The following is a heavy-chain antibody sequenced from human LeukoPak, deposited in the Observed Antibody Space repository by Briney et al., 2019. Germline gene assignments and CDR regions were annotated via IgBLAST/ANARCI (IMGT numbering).Heavy chain of an antibody. V-gene: IGHV4-38-2*02. Sequence: SETLSLTCTVSGYSISSGYYWGWIRQPPGKGLEWIGSIYHSGSTYYNPSLKSRVTISVDTSKNQFSLKLSSVTAADTAVYYCARELRFLEWLLSYYYMDVWGKGTTVNVSS. CDR1: GYSISSGYY. CDR2: IYHSGST. J-gene: IGHJ6*03. CDR3: ARELRFLEWLLSYYYMDV. D-gene: IGHD3-3*01.